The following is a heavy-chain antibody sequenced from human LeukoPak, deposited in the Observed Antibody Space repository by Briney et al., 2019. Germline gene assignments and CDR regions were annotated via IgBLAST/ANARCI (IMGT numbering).Heavy chain of an antibody. CDR2: TYYRSKWYT. CDR1: GESVSSKNCA. Sequence: SQTLSLTCDISGESVSSKNCAWNWLRQSPSRGLEWLGRTYYRSKWYTDYAVSMNGRITISPDTSKNQFSLQLNSVTPDDTAVYYCARDVGTSGWHTFDYWGQGTLVTVSS. J-gene: IGHJ4*02. D-gene: IGHD6-19*01. V-gene: IGHV6-1*01. CDR3: ARDVGTSGWHTFDY.